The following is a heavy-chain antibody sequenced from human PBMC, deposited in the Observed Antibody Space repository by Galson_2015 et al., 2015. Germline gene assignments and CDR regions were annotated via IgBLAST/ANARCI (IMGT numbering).Heavy chain of an antibody. CDR3: ARDDLYYMDV. CDR2: ISSSSSTI. Sequence: SLRLSCAASGFTFNTYSMNWVRQAPGKGLEWISYISSSSSTIYYADSVKGRFTISRDNAKNSLYLQMNNLRDEDTAVYYCARDDLYYMDVWGKGTTVTVSS. CDR1: GFTFNTYS. J-gene: IGHJ6*03. V-gene: IGHV3-48*02.